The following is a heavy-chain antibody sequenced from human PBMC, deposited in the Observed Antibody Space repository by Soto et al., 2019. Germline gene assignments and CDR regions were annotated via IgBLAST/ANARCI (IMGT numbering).Heavy chain of an antibody. Sequence: EVQLVESGGGLVQPGGSLRLSCAASGLTLSNYWMYWVRQAPGKGPVWVSRINGDGSSTSYADSVKGRFTTSRDNARNTLYLQMNRLRVEDTAVYYCANIESASVVWFGDSPIDYWGQGTLVTVSS. V-gene: IGHV3-74*01. J-gene: IGHJ4*02. CDR3: ANIESASVVWFGDSPIDY. CDR1: GLTLSNYW. D-gene: IGHD3-10*01. CDR2: INGDGSST.